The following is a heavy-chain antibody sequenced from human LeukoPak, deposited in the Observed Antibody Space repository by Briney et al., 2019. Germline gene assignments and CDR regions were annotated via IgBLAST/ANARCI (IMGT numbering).Heavy chain of an antibody. D-gene: IGHD3-22*01. Sequence: GGSLRLSCAASGFTFSSYNMNWVRQAPGKGLEWVSAVSGSGGTTYYADSVKGRFTISRDNSKDTLYLQVNSLRAEDTAVYYCAKRGLVGSSGFKNNWFDPWGQGTLVTVSS. CDR1: GFTFSSYN. CDR3: AKRGLVGSSGFKNNWFDP. CDR2: VSGSGGTT. V-gene: IGHV3-23*01. J-gene: IGHJ5*02.